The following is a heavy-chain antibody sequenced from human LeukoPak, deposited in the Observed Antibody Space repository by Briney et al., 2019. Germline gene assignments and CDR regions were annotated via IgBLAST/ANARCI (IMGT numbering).Heavy chain of an antibody. V-gene: IGHV3-21*01. J-gene: IGHJ6*03. CDR3: ARDVSRYYDFWSGYSYYYYMDV. CDR1: GITLSNYG. Sequence: GGSLRLSCAVSGITLSNYGMSWVRQAPGKGLEWVSSISSSSSYIYYADSVKGRFTISRDNAKNSRYLQMNRLRAEDTAVYYCARDVSRYYDFWSGYSYYYYMDVWGKGTTVTVSS. D-gene: IGHD3-3*01. CDR2: ISSSSSYI.